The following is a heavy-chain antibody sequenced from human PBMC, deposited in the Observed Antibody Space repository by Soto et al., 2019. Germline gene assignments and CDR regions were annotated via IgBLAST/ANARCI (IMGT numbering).Heavy chain of an antibody. Sequence: ASVKVSCKASGYTFTRYGISWVRQAPGQGLEWMGWISAYNGNTNYAQKLQGRVTMTTDTSTTTAYIELRSLRSDDTAVYYCVRGSYDFLPGFYRVWGQGTLVTVSS. V-gene: IGHV1-18*01. CDR3: VRGSYDFLPGFYRV. J-gene: IGHJ4*02. D-gene: IGHD3-9*01. CDR2: ISAYNGNT. CDR1: GYTFTRYG.